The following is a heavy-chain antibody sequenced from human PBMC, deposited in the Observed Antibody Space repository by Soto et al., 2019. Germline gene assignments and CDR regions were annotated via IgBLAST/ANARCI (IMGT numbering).Heavy chain of an antibody. V-gene: IGHV5-51*01. J-gene: IGHJ5*02. CDR1: GYDFTSYW. CDR3: ARRYLLVDWFDP. D-gene: IGHD2-15*01. Sequence: GXSLKISGKGLGYDFTSYWIGWGRQMPGKGLEWMGIIYPGDSDTRYSSSFQGQVTISADKSINTAYLQWSSLKASDTAMYYCARRYLLVDWFDPWGQGTLVTVSS. CDR2: IYPGDSDT.